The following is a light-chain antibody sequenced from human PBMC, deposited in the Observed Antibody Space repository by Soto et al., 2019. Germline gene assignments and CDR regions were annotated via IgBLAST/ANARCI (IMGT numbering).Light chain of an antibody. V-gene: IGKV1-39*01. Sequence: DIQMTQSPSSLSASVGDRVTVTCHASQDITNYLNWYQQKPGKAPMLLIYGATNLQSGVPSRFSGSGSRTDFTLTISSLQPEDFATYFCQQSFSVRSWTFGQGTKVDI. CDR3: QQSFSVRSWT. J-gene: IGKJ1*01. CDR1: QDITNY. CDR2: GAT.